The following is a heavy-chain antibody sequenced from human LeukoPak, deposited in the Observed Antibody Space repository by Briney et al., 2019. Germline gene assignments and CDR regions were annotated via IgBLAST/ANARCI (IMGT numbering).Heavy chain of an antibody. CDR1: GFTFSSYG. Sequence: GGTLRLSCAASGFTFSSYGMSWVRQAPGKGLEWVTPISGSGGSTYYADSVKGRFTISRDNSKNTLYLQMNSLRAEDTAVYYCAKERPHGDERWLQFSQYDAFDIWGQGTMVTVSS. V-gene: IGHV3-23*01. D-gene: IGHD5-24*01. J-gene: IGHJ3*02. CDR2: ISGSGGST. CDR3: AKERPHGDERWLQFSQYDAFDI.